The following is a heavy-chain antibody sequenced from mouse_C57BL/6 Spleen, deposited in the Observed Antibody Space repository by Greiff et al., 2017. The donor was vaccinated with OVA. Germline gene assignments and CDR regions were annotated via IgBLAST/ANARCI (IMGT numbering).Heavy chain of an antibody. CDR2: IDPETGGT. CDR3: MGYDYTWFAD. V-gene: IGHV1-15*01. J-gene: IGHJ3*01. Sequence: VQLQQSGAELVRPGASVTLSCKASGYAFTDYEMHWVKQTPVHGLEWIGPIDPETGGTAYNKKFKGKAILTADKSSSTAYMELRSLTSEDSAVYYCMGYDYTWFADWGQGTLVTVSA. CDR1: GYAFTDYE. D-gene: IGHD2-4*01.